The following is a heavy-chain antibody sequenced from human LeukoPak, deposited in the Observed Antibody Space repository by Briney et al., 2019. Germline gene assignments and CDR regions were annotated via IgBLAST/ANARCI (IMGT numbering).Heavy chain of an antibody. Sequence: ASVTVSCKVSGYTLTELSMHWVRQAPGKGLEWMGGFDPEDGETIYAQKFQGRVTMTEDTSTDTAYMELSSLRSEDTAVYYCATYYYGSGSYFPNWFDPWGQGTLVTVSS. CDR2: FDPEDGET. D-gene: IGHD3-10*01. J-gene: IGHJ5*02. CDR3: ATYYYGSGSYFPNWFDP. V-gene: IGHV1-24*01. CDR1: GYTLTELS.